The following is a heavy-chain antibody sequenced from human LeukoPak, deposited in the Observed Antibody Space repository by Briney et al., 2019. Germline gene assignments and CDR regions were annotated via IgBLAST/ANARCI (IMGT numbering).Heavy chain of an antibody. D-gene: IGHD3-22*01. V-gene: IGHV4-59*01. J-gene: IGHJ5*02. CDR3: ARVLEYYYDRSGYSNWFDP. Sequence: SETLSLTCTVSGGSISSYYWSWIRQPPGKGLEWIGYIYYSGSTNYNPSLKSRVTISVDTSKNQFSLKLSSVTAADTAVYYCARVLEYYYDRSGYSNWFDPWGQGTLVTVSS. CDR1: GGSISSYY. CDR2: IYYSGST.